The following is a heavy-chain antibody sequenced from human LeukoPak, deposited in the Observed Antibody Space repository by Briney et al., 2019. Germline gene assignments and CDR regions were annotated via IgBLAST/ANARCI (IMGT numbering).Heavy chain of an antibody. Sequence: GASVKVSCKAFGYTFTSNYMHWVRQAPGQGPEWMGVISPSGGSTTYAQKFQGRVTLTRDMSTSTDYLELSSLRSEDTAVYYCARDLTHRRNYDNSGYQIVPAFWGQGTLVTVSS. D-gene: IGHD3-22*01. CDR1: GYTFTSNY. CDR2: ISPSGGST. V-gene: IGHV1-46*01. CDR3: ARDLTHRRNYDNSGYQIVPAF. J-gene: IGHJ4*02.